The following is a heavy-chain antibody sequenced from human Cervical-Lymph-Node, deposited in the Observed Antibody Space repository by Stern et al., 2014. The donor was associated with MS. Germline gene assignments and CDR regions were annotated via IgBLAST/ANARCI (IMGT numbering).Heavy chain of an antibody. CDR3: THGLIRLGHLSSPPIDS. V-gene: IGHV2-5*02. J-gene: IGHJ4*02. CDR2: IYWDGDK. CDR1: GFSLNTRGVG. Sequence: QITLKESGPTLVKPTKTLTLTCSFSGFSLNTRGVGVGWVRQPPGKALEWLGVIYWDGDKRYSPSLQRRLTLTKEPSTNQVVLIQTNMDPVDTATYYCTHGLIRLGHLSSPPIDSWGQGTLVTVSS. D-gene: IGHD3-16*01.